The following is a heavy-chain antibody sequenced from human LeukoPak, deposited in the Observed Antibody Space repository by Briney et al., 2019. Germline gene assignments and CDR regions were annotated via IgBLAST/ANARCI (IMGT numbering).Heavy chain of an antibody. CDR1: GFTFSSSA. CDR3: AREPGGPQSPFDY. J-gene: IGHJ4*02. CDR2: IIGRDGNK. D-gene: IGHD5-24*01. Sequence: GWSLTRYCAATGFTFSSSAMSWVRKAPVNGLELRSGIIGRDGNKHYEASVKGRFTISKDNSKNTLSLKMNSLGAEDTATYYCAREPGGPQSPFDYWGQGTLVTVSS. V-gene: IGHV3-23*01.